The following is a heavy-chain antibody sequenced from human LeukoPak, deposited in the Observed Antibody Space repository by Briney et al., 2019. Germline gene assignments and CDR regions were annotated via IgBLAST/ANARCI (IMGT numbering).Heavy chain of an antibody. D-gene: IGHD3-22*01. V-gene: IGHV3-30*02. CDR1: GFTFSRYG. J-gene: IGHJ4*02. Sequence: GGSLRLSCAASGFTFSRYGIHWVRQAPGKGLEWVAFIRYDESDKYYADSVKGRFTISRDNSKNTLYLQMNSLRAEDTAVYYCARGYYYDSSGYGYFDYWGQGTLVTVSS. CDR2: IRYDESDK. CDR3: ARGYYYDSSGYGYFDY.